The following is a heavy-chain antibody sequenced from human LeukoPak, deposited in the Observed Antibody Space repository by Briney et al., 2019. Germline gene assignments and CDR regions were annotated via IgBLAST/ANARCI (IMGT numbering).Heavy chain of an antibody. CDR3: ARTKRVAAAGTSYYYDGMDV. D-gene: IGHD6-13*01. CDR2: ISTGSNYI. CDR1: GFTFSFYN. V-gene: IGHV3-21*01. J-gene: IGHJ6*02. Sequence: GGSLRLSCAASGFTFSFYNMNWVRQAPGKGLEWVSSISTGSNYIYYTDSVKGRFTLSRDNAKNSLYLQMNSLRAEDTAVYYCARTKRVAAAGTSYYYDGMDVWGQGTTVTVSS.